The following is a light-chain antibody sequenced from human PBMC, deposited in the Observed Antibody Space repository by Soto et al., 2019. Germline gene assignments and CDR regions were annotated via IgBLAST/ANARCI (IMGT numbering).Light chain of an antibody. V-gene: IGLV2-14*01. CDR1: SSDIGSYNF. CDR2: EVS. J-gene: IGLJ1*01. CDR3: SSYTSSSTYNYV. Sequence: QSALTQPASVSGSPGQSITISCTGTSSDIGSYNFVSWYQQHPDKAPKLMIFEVSNRPSGVSNRFSGSKSGNTASLTISGLQAEDEADYYCSSYTSSSTYNYVFGTGTQLTVL.